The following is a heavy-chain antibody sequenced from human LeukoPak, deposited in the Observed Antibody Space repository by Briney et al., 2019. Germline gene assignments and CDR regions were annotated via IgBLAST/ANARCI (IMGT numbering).Heavy chain of an antibody. D-gene: IGHD2-2*01. CDR2: IIPILGIA. V-gene: IGHV1-69*04. Sequence: PVKVSCKASGGTFSSYAISWVRQAPGQGLEWMGRIIPILGIAHYAQKFQGRVTITADKSTSTAYMELSSLRSEDTAVYYCASRLNCSSTSCPTYYGMDVWGQGTTVTVSS. J-gene: IGHJ6*02. CDR1: GGTFSSYA. CDR3: ASRLNCSSTSCPTYYGMDV.